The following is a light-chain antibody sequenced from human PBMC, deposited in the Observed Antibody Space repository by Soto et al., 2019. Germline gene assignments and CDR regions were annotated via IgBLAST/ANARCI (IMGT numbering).Light chain of an antibody. Sequence: DIVMTQSPDSLAVFLGERATINCKSSQSVLYSSNNKNYLAWYQQKPGQPPKLLIYWASTRESGVPDRFSGSGAGTDFTLTISSLQDEDVAVYYCQQYYSTPWTFGQGTKVEIK. CDR2: WAS. J-gene: IGKJ1*01. V-gene: IGKV4-1*01. CDR3: QQYYSTPWT. CDR1: QSVLYSSNNKNY.